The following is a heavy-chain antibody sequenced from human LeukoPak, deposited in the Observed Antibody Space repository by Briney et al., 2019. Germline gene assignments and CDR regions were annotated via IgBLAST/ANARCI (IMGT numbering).Heavy chain of an antibody. J-gene: IGHJ4*02. V-gene: IGHV3-9*01. Sequence: PGRSLRLSCAASGFTFDDYAMHWVRQAPGKGLEWVSGISWNSGSIGYADSVKGRFTISRDNAKNSLYLQMNSLRAEDTALYYCAKDMGLLSSSWYTDWGQGTLVTVSS. CDR2: ISWNSGSI. D-gene: IGHD6-13*01. CDR1: GFTFDDYA. CDR3: AKDMGLLSSSWYTD.